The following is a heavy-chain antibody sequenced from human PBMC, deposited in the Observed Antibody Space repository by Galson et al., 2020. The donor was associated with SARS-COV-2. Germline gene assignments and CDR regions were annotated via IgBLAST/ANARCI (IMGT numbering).Heavy chain of an antibody. CDR2: ISAYNGNT. CDR3: AREVIYDYVWGSSVYYYYGMDV. V-gene: IGHV1-18*04. J-gene: IGHJ6*02. CDR1: GYTFTSYG. Sequence: ASVKVSCKASGYTFTSYGISWVRQAPGQGLEWMGWISAYNGNTNYAQKLQGRVTMTTDTSTSTAYMELRSLRSDDTAVHYCAREVIYDYVWGSSVYYYYGMDVWGQGTTVTVSS. D-gene: IGHD3-16*01.